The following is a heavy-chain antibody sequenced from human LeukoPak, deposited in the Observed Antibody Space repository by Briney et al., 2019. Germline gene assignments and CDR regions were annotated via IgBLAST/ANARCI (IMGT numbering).Heavy chain of an antibody. CDR3: ASGDLYYDILTGYYSEYYFDY. Sequence: PSETLSLTCAVYGGSFSGYYWSWIRQPPGKGLEWIGEINHSGSTNYNPSLKSRVTISVDTSKNQFSLKLSSVTAADTAVYYCASGDLYYDILTGYYSEYYFDYWGQGTLVTVSS. J-gene: IGHJ4*02. CDR1: GGSFSGYY. D-gene: IGHD3-9*01. CDR2: INHSGST. V-gene: IGHV4-34*01.